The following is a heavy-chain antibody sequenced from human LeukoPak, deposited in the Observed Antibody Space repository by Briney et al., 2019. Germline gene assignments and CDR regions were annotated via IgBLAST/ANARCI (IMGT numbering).Heavy chain of an antibody. V-gene: IGHV1-69*13. CDR3: ARNYDILTGYFGY. D-gene: IGHD3-9*01. J-gene: IGHJ4*02. CDR1: GYTFTSYD. Sequence: ASVKVSCKASGYTFTSYDINWVRQAPGQGLEWMGGIIPIFGTANYAQKFQGRVTITADESTSTAYMELSSLRSEDTAVYYCARNYDILTGYFGYWGQGTLVTVSS. CDR2: IIPIFGTA.